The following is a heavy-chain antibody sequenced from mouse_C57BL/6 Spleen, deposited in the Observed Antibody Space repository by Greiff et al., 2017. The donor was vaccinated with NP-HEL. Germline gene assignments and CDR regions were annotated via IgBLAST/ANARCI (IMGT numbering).Heavy chain of an antibody. D-gene: IGHD2-3*01. CDR1: GYTFTSYT. CDR3: ARENDGYYYFDY. CDR2: INPSSGYT. V-gene: IGHV1-4*01. J-gene: IGHJ2*01. Sequence: VQLQESGAELARPGASVKLSCKASGYTFTSYTMHWVKQRPGQGLEWIGYINPSSGYTKYNQKFKDKATLTADKSSSTAYMQLSSLTSEDSADYYCARENDGYYYFDYWGQGTTLTVSS.